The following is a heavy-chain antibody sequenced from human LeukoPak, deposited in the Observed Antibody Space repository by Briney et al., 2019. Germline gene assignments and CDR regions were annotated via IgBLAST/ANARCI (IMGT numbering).Heavy chain of an antibody. D-gene: IGHD3-3*01. J-gene: IGHJ4*02. V-gene: IGHV4-39*01. CDR1: GGSISSSSYY. CDR2: IYYSGST. Sequence: SETLSLTCTVSGGSISSSSYYWGWIRQPPGKGLEWIGSIYYSGSTYYNPSLKSRVTIPVDTSKNQFSLKLSSVTAADTAVYYCARHYEAGGAIDYWGQGTLVTVSS. CDR3: ARHYEAGGAIDY.